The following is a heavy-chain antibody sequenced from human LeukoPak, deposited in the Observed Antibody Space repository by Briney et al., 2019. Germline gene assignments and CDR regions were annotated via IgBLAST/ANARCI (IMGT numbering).Heavy chain of an antibody. J-gene: IGHJ4*02. CDR2: INQDGSEK. Sequence: PGGSLRLSCAASGFSFSTYGMTWVRQAPGRGLEWVAYINQDGSEKDYVDSVKGRFTISRDNAKTSLCLQLDSLRAEDTAVYYCARGHWNMNSWGQGTLVTVSS. CDR1: GFSFSTYG. D-gene: IGHD1-1*01. V-gene: IGHV3-7*05. CDR3: ARGHWNMNS.